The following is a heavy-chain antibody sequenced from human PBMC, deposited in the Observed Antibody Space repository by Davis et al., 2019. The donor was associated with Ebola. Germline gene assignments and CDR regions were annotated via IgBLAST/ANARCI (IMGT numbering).Heavy chain of an antibody. Sequence: GESLKISCAVSGFTFSSYGMHWVRQAPGKGLEWVAFIRYDGSNKYYADSVKGRFTISRDNSKNTLYLQMNSLRAEDTAVYYCAGILRAFDIWGQGTMVTVSS. CDR1: GFTFSSYG. V-gene: IGHV3-30*02. CDR3: AGILRAFDI. CDR2: IRYDGSNK. D-gene: IGHD3-3*01. J-gene: IGHJ3*02.